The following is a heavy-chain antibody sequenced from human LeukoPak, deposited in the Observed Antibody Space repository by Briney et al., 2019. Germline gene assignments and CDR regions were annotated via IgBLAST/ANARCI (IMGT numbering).Heavy chain of an antibody. CDR1: GFTFSSYG. CDR2: ISYDGSNK. V-gene: IGHV3-30*18. Sequence: ARSLRLSCAASGFTFSSYGMHWVRQAPGKGLEWVAVISYDGSNKYYADSVKGRFTISRDNSKNTPYLQMNSLRAEDTAVYYCAKVKYSSSPDYWGQGTLVTVSS. D-gene: IGHD6-13*01. CDR3: AKVKYSSSPDY. J-gene: IGHJ4*02.